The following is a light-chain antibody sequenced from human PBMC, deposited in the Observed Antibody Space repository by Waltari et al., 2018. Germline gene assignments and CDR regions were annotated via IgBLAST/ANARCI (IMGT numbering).Light chain of an antibody. CDR2: DDS. CDR1: NIGSKS. J-gene: IGLJ3*02. V-gene: IGLV3-21*02. CDR3: QVWDSSSDHWV. Sequence: SYVLTQPPSVSVAPGQTARITRGGNNIGSKSVHWYQQKPGQAPVMVVYDDSDRPTGIPEQFSGSNAGNTATLTISRVEAGDEADYYCQVWDSSSDHWVFGGGTKLTVL.